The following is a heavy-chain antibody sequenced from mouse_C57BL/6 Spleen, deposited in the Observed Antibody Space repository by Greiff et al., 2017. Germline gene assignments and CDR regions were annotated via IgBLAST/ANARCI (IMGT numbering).Heavy chain of an antibody. CDR1: GYTFTSYW. CDR2: IYPSDSET. J-gene: IGHJ1*03. CDR3: ARERLRYFDY. D-gene: IGHD6-2*01. V-gene: IGHV1-61*01. Sequence: QVQLQQPGAELVRPGSSVKLSCKASGYTFTSYWMDWVKQRPGQGLEWIGNIYPSDSETHYNQKFKDKATLTVDKSSSTAYMQLSSLTSEDSAVYYCARERLRYFDYWGTGTTVTVSS.